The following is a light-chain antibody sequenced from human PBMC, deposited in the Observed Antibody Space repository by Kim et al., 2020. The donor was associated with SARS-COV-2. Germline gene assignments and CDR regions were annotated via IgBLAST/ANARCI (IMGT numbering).Light chain of an antibody. CDR2: KAS. CDR3: QQYQSYRPLT. CDR1: QPVDTW. V-gene: IGKV1-5*03. Sequence: SKGDTVTITCRARQPVDTWLAWYQFRPGRAPKLLIYKASALESGVSSRFTARGFGTDFTLPINNLQPGGSATFYCQQYQSYRPLTFGGGTKVDIK. J-gene: IGKJ4*01.